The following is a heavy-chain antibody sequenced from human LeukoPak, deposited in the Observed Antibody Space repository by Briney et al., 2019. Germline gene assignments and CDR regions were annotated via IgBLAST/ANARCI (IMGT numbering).Heavy chain of an antibody. V-gene: IGHV4-59*01. CDR2: ISYSGYT. J-gene: IGHJ4*02. CDR3: ARVGYSYGYVDY. CDR1: GGSISSYY. Sequence: SETLSLTCTVSGGSISSYYWSWIRQPPGKGLEWIGYISYSGYTNYNPSLKSRVTISVDTSKNQFSLKLSSVTAADTAVYYCARVGYSYGYVDYWGQGTLVIVSS. D-gene: IGHD5-18*01.